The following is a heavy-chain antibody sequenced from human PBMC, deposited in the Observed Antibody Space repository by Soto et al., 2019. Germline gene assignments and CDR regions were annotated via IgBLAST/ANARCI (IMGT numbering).Heavy chain of an antibody. CDR1: GFTFSSYA. CDR2: ISGSGGST. D-gene: IGHD1-26*01. CDR3: AKAIPLDGSYAGMDV. Sequence: EVQLLESGGGLVQPGGSLRLSCAASGFTFSSYAMSWVRQAPGKGLEWVSAISGSGGSTYYADSVKGRFTISRDNSKNALYLQMNSLRAEATAVYYCAKAIPLDGSYAGMDVWGQGTTVTVSS. V-gene: IGHV3-23*01. J-gene: IGHJ6*02.